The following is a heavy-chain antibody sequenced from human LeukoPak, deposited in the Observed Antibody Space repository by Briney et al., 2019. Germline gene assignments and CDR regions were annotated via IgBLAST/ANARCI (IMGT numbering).Heavy chain of an antibody. D-gene: IGHD3-22*01. CDR3: AKDLHYYDSSGYYY. CDR2: ISYDGSNK. J-gene: IGHJ4*02. V-gene: IGHV3-30*18. Sequence: PGGSLRLSCAASGFTFSSYGMHWVRQAPGKGLEWVGVISYDGSNKYYADSVKGRFTISRDNSKNTLYLQMNSLRAEDTAVYYCAKDLHYYDSSGYYYWGQGTLVTVSS. CDR1: GFTFSSYG.